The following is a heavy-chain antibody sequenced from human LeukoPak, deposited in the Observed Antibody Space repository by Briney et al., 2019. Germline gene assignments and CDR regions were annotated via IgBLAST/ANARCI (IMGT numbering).Heavy chain of an antibody. V-gene: IGHV3-23*01. CDR1: GFSVSNYA. J-gene: IGHJ4*02. Sequence: GGSLTLSCAASGFSVSNYAMSWVRQAPARRPEWVSSLRGDGETFYADSVKGRCTLSRDDSRNTVYLQLNDLRAEDTAIYYCAKARWVSNADAVWWGQGTQVTVSS. D-gene: IGHD1-1*01. CDR2: LRGDGET. CDR3: AKARWVSNADAVW.